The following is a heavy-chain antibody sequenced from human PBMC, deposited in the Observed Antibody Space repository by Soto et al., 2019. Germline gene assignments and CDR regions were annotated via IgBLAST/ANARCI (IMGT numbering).Heavy chain of an antibody. J-gene: IGHJ6*02. CDR2: ISYDGSNK. V-gene: IGHV3-30*18. D-gene: IGHD3-3*01. Sequence: GGSLSLSCAASGFTFSSYGMHWVRQAPGKGLEWVAVISYDGSNKYYADSVKGRFTISRDNSKNTLYLQMNSLRAEDTAVYYCAKDSQDFWSGYYSYYYSGMDVWGQGTTVTVSS. CDR3: AKDSQDFWSGYYSYYYSGMDV. CDR1: GFTFSSYG.